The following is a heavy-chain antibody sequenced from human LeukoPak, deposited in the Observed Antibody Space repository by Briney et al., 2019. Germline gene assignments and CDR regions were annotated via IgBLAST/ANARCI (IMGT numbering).Heavy chain of an antibody. J-gene: IGHJ4*02. V-gene: IGHV1-46*03. Sequence: ASVKVSCKASGYTFTSYYMHWVRQAPGQGLEWMGIINPSGGSTSYAQKFQGRVTMTGDTSTHTVYMELSSLRSEDPAVDYGAKGSGSYSYFDCWVQGSLVAVSS. CDR2: INPSGGST. CDR1: GYTFTSYY. CDR3: AKGSGSYSYFDC. D-gene: IGHD1-26*01.